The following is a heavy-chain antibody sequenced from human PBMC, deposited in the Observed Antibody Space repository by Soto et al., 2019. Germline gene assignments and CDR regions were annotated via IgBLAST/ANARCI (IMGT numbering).Heavy chain of an antibody. V-gene: IGHV4-39*01. Sequence: SETLSLTXTVSGGSISSSSYYWGWIRQPPGKGLEWIGSIYYSGSTYYNPSLKSRVTISVDTSKNQFSLKLSSVTAADTAVYYCASHLKAMYGMDVWGQGTTVTV. CDR2: IYYSGST. CDR1: GGSISSSSYY. J-gene: IGHJ6*02. D-gene: IGHD5-18*01. CDR3: ASHLKAMYGMDV.